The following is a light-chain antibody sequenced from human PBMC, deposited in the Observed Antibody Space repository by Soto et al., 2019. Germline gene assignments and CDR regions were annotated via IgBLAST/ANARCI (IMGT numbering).Light chain of an antibody. CDR2: GAS. J-gene: IGKJ1*01. Sequence: EIVMTQSPATLSVSPGERATLSCSASQSVSSNLAWYQQKPGQAPRLLIYGASTRATGIPARFSGSGSGTEFTRTISSLQSEDFAVNYCQQYNNWPPWTFGQGTKVEIK. CDR3: QQYNNWPPWT. V-gene: IGKV3-15*01. CDR1: QSVSSN.